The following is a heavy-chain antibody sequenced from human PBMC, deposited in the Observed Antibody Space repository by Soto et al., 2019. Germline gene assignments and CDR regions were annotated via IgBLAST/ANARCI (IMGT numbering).Heavy chain of an antibody. Sequence: QSQTLSLTCAISGDSVSSSNVGWHWLRQSPSRGLEWLGRTYYKSRWINDYALSVKSRITVNPDTSKNQFSLQLNSVTPDDTAVYYCARGHNWSLDYWGQGTLVTVSS. J-gene: IGHJ4*02. V-gene: IGHV6-1*01. CDR2: TYYKSRWIN. D-gene: IGHD1-1*01. CDR1: GDSVSSSNVG. CDR3: ARGHNWSLDY.